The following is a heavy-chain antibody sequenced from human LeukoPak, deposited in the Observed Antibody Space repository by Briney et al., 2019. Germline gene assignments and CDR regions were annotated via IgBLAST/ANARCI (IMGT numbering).Heavy chain of an antibody. V-gene: IGHV3-23*01. CDR3: SRDPNGDYVGAFDN. CDR2: ISGTGGVR. J-gene: IGHJ3*02. D-gene: IGHD4-17*01. CDR1: GFTFSNYA. Sequence: GGSLRLSCVASGFTFSNYAMTRVRQAPGRGLEWVSSISGTGGVRHHADAVKGRFTISRDNSRNTLYLEMNSLRADDTALYYCSRDPNGDYVGAFDNWGQGTMVTVSS.